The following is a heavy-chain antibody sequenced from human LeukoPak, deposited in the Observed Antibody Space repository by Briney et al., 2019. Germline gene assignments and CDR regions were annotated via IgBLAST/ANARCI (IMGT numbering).Heavy chain of an antibody. CDR3: AREPHGDYTVNWFDP. V-gene: IGHV1-46*01. D-gene: IGHD4-17*01. J-gene: IGHJ5*02. CDR1: GGTFSSYA. Sequence: GASVKVSCKASGGTFSSYAISWVRQAPGQGLEWMGIINPSGGSATYAQKFQGRVTVTRDTSTNTVYMELSSLRSEDTGVYYCAREPHGDYTVNWFDPWGQGTLVTVSS. CDR2: INPSGGSA.